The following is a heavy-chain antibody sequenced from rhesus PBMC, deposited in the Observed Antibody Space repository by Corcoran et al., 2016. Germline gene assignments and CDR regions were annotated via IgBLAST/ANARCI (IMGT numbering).Heavy chain of an antibody. V-gene: IGHV4-173*01. CDR1: GGSISRNY. CDR3: ARNIVVVFTALDY. D-gene: IGHD2-27*01. CDR2: ISGSGGRT. J-gene: IGHJ4*01. Sequence: QLQLQESGPGLVKPSETLSLTCAVPGGSISRNYWSWIGQPPGKGTEWIGRISGSGGRTDYNPSLKSRVTISTDTSKNQFSLKLSSVTAADTAVYYCARNIVVVFTALDYWGQGVLVTVSS.